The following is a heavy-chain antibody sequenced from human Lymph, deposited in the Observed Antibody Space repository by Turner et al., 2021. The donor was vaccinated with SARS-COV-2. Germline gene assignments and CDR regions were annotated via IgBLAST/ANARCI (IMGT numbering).Heavy chain of an antibody. Sequence: QVQLVQAGAEVKKPGASVKVSCKAPGYTFTSYDINWVRQATGQGLEWMVWMNPNSGNTGYAQKFQGRVTMTRNTSISTAYMELSSLRSEDTAVYYCARGRYSGGGMDVWGQGTTVTVSS. D-gene: IGHD1-26*01. CDR2: MNPNSGNT. CDR1: GYTFTSYD. V-gene: IGHV1-8*02. J-gene: IGHJ6*02. CDR3: ARGRYSGGGMDV.